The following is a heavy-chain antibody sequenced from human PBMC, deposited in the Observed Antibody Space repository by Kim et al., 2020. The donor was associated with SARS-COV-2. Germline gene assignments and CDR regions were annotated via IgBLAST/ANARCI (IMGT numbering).Heavy chain of an antibody. CDR1: GGSISSSSYY. CDR3: ARHDYGNNWFEP. V-gene: IGHV4-39*01. D-gene: IGHD4-17*01. J-gene: IGHJ5*02. Sequence: SETLSLTCTVSGGSISSSSYYWGWIRQPPGKGLEWIGSIYYRGSTDYNPSLKSRVTISVDTSKDQFSLKLSSVTAADTAVYYCARHDYGNNWFEPWGQGTLVTVSS. CDR2: IYYRGST.